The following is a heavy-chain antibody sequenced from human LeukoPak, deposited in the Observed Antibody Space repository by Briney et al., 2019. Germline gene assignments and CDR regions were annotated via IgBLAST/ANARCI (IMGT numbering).Heavy chain of an antibody. V-gene: IGHV3-33*01. J-gene: IGHJ4*02. CDR2: IWYDGSNK. CDR3: ARDRGDGSGTYCDY. CDR1: GFTFSSNG. Sequence: GGSLRLSCAASGFTFSSNGMHWVRQAPGKGREWVAVIWYDGSNKYYADSVKGRFTISRDNSKNTLYLQMNSLRDEDTAVYYCARDRGDGSGTYCDYWGRGTLVTVSS. D-gene: IGHD3-10*01.